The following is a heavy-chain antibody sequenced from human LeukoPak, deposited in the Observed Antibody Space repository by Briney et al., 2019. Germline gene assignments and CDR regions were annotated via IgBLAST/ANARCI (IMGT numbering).Heavy chain of an antibody. Sequence: SETLSLTCTVSGGSISSYYWSWIRQPAGKGLEWIGRIYTSGSTNYNPSLKSRVTMSVDTSKNQFSLKLSSVTAADTAVYYCAREYSSSWYISHYYYYYGMDVWGQGTTVTVSS. CDR2: IYTSGST. CDR3: AREYSSSWYISHYYYYYGMDV. V-gene: IGHV4-4*07. J-gene: IGHJ6*02. D-gene: IGHD6-13*01. CDR1: GGSISSYY.